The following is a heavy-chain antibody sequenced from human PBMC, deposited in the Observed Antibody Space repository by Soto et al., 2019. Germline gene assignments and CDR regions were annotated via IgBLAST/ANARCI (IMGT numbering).Heavy chain of an antibody. J-gene: IGHJ4*02. Sequence: QVQLQQWGAGLLKPSETLSLTCAVYGGSFSGYYWSGIRQPPGKGLEWIGEINHSGSTNYNPSLKSRVTISVDTYKSQFSLKLSSVTAADTAVYYWARGRAIVRGVIDYWGQGTLVTVSS. CDR3: ARGRAIVRGVIDY. D-gene: IGHD3-10*01. CDR2: INHSGST. CDR1: GGSFSGYY. V-gene: IGHV4-34*01.